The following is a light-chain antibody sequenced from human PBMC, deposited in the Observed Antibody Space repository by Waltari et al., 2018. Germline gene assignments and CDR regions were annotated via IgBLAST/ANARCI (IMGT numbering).Light chain of an antibody. V-gene: IGKV1-9*01. J-gene: IGKJ4*01. Sequence: DIQLTQSPSFMSASVGDSVTITCRASQAINKYLAWYQQKPGKAPALLIYAVSTLRGGVPSRFSGSGSGTEFSLTIRSLQPEDFATYFCQHLNTFGGGTKVEIK. CDR2: AVS. CDR1: QAINKY. CDR3: QHLNT.